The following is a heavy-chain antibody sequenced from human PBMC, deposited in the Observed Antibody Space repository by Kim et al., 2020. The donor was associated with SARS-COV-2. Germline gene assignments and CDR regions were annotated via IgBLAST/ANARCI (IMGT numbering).Heavy chain of an antibody. D-gene: IGHD3-22*01. CDR1: GGSISSGGYY. Sequence: SETLSLTCTVSGGSISSGGYYWSWIRQHPGKGLEWIGYIYYSGSTYYNPSLKSRVTISVDTSKNQFSLKLSSVTAADTAVYYCARENYDRPHYYYDMDVWGQGTTVTVSS. CDR2: IYYSGST. J-gene: IGHJ6*02. CDR3: ARENYDRPHYYYDMDV. V-gene: IGHV4-31*03.